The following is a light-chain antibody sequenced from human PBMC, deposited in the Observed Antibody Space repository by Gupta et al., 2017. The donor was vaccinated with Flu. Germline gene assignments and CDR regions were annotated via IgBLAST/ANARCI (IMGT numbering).Light chain of an antibody. J-gene: IGLJ2*01. Sequence: TVTISCSGTTSHIGSGAVSWYQHLPGSAPNVLIYNNDQRPSGAPARFSGTKSGGSASLFIDGLQSEDEAVYYCAQWYDSRDAPVFGGGTRLTVL. CDR2: NND. CDR1: TSHIGSGA. CDR3: AQWYDSRDAPV. V-gene: IGLV1-44*01.